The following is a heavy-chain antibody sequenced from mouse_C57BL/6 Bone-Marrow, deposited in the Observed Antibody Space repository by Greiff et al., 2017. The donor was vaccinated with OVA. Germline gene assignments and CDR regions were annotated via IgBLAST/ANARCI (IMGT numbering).Heavy chain of an antibody. D-gene: IGHD1-1*01. Sequence: QVQLQQSGAELARPGASVKLSCKASGYTFTSYGISWVKQRTGQGLEWIGEIYPRSGNNYSNEKFKGKATLTAAKSSSKAYMELRILTSEDSAVYFCARCWNYYGSRNVGGPCYFDVWGTGTTVTVSS. CDR3: ARCWNYYGSRNVGGPCYFDV. V-gene: IGHV1-81*01. CDR2: IYPRSGNN. CDR1: GYTFTSYG. J-gene: IGHJ1*03.